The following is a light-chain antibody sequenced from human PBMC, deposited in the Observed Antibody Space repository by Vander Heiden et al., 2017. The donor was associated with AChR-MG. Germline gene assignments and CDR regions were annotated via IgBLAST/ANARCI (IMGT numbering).Light chain of an antibody. CDR2: GNN. J-gene: IGLJ2*01. CDR1: SSNIGAGYD. Sequence: QSVLTQPPSVSGAPGQRVTISCTGSSSNIGAGYDVHWYQQLPGAAPKLLISGNNNGPSGVPDRFSGSKSGTSASLAITGLQAEDEAEYYCQSYDSRLLVVIFGGGTKLTVL. CDR3: QSYDSRLLVVI. V-gene: IGLV1-40*01.